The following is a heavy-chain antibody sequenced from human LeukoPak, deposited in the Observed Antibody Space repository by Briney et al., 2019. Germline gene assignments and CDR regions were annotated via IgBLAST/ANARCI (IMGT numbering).Heavy chain of an antibody. CDR1: GFTFRNYW. CDR3: ARVPATVRADY. V-gene: IGHV3-7*04. Sequence: GGSLRLSCAVSGFTFRNYWMSWVRQAPGKGLEWVANINQDGSAEYYVASVKGRFTISRDNGRNSLFLHMTSLRAEDTALYYCARVPATVRADYWGQGTLVTVSS. J-gene: IGHJ4*02. D-gene: IGHD4-17*01. CDR2: INQDGSAE.